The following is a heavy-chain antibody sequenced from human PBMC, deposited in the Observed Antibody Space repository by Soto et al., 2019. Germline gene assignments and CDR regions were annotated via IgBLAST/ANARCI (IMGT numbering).Heavy chain of an antibody. Sequence: QVQLVQSGAEVKKPGSSVKVSCKASGGTFSSYAISWVRQAPGQGLEWMGGIIPIFGTANYAQKFQGRVTITADESTSTAYMELGSLRSEDTAVYYCARDVRRIAAAGTRWFEPWGQGTLVTVSS. CDR3: ARDVRRIAAAGTRWFEP. V-gene: IGHV1-69*12. CDR1: GGTFSSYA. J-gene: IGHJ5*02. CDR2: IIPIFGTA. D-gene: IGHD6-13*01.